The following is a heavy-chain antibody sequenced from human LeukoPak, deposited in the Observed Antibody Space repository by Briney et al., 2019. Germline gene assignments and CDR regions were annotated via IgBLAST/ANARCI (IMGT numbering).Heavy chain of an antibody. D-gene: IGHD6-13*01. CDR1: GGSISSGSYY. J-gene: IGHJ4*02. Sequence: SQTLSLTCTVSGGSISSGSYYWSWIRQPAGKGLEWIGRIYTSGSTNYNPSLKSRVTISVDTSKNQFSLKLSSVTAADTAVYYCARAQAPALYSSSKYYFDYWGQGTLVTVSS. CDR3: ARAQAPALYSSSKYYFDY. CDR2: IYTSGST. V-gene: IGHV4-61*02.